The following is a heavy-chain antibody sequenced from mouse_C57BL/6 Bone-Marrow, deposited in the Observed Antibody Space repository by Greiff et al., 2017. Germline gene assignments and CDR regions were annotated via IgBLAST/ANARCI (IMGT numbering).Heavy chain of an antibody. J-gene: IGHJ2*01. CDR3: TTRERYFDY. CDR2: IDPENGDT. Sequence: VQLKQSGAELVRPGASVKLSCTASGFNIKDDYMHWVKQRPEQGLEWIGWIDPENGDTEYASKFQGKATITADTSSNTAYLQLSSLTSEDTAVYYCTTRERYFDYWGQGTTLTVSS. V-gene: IGHV14-4*01. CDR1: GFNIKDDY.